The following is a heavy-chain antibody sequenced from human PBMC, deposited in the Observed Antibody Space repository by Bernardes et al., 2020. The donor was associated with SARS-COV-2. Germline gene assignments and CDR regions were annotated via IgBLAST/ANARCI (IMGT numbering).Heavy chain of an antibody. V-gene: IGHV1-46*01. CDR3: ARAGGGAASIDV. CDR2: IDPSDGRT. CDR1: GITLTQSS. Sequence: ASVKVSCKVSGITLTQSSTHWMRQAPGKGLEWMGRIDPSDGRTNYPQKFQDRVTMTSDTSTSSVYMELSSLTSEDTAVYYCARAGGGAASIDVWGQGTLVTVSA. D-gene: IGHD2-2*01. J-gene: IGHJ3*01.